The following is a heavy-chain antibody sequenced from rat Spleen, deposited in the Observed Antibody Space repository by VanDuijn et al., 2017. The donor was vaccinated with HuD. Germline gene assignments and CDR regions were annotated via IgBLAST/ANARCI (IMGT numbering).Heavy chain of an antibody. Sequence: QVQLKESGPGLVQPSQTLFLTCTVSGFSLMDYSVHWVRQPPGKGLEWMGRMKYDGDTYYNSALKSRLSISRDTSKSQVFLKMNSLQTEDTAIYYCTRLGLRVSGDYWGQGVMVTVSS. CDR3: TRLGLRVSGDY. CDR1: GFSLMDYS. V-gene: IGHV2S30*01. J-gene: IGHJ2*01. CDR2: MKYDGDT. D-gene: IGHD1-7*01.